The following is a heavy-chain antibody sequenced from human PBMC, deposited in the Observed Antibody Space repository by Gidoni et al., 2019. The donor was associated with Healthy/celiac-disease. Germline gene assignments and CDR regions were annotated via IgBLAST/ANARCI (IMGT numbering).Heavy chain of an antibody. J-gene: IGHJ4*02. V-gene: IGHV1-69*06. CDR2: IIPVFGTA. Sequence: QVQLVQSGAAVKKPGSSVKVSCKASGGTFSSYALSWVRQAPGQGLEWMGGIIPVFGTANYAQKFQGRVTITADKSTSTAYMELSSLRSEDTAVYYCARGGSTSFRAWNFDYWGQGTLVTVSS. CDR1: GGTFSSYA. D-gene: IGHD2-2*01. CDR3: ARGGSTSFRAWNFDY.